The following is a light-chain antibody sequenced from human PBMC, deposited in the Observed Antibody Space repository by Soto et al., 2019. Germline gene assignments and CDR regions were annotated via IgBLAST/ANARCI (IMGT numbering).Light chain of an antibody. Sequence: EIVVSQSPSTLSVSPGERATLSCRASQSISSSYLAWYQQKPGQAPRLLIYGASSRATGIPDRFSGSGSGTDFTLTISRLEPEDFAVYYCQQYGSSRTFGQGTKV. CDR3: QQYGSSRT. V-gene: IGKV3-20*01. J-gene: IGKJ1*01. CDR2: GAS. CDR1: QSISSSY.